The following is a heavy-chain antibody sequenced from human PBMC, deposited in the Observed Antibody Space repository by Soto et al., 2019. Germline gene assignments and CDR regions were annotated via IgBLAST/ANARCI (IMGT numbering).Heavy chain of an antibody. Sequence: QVTLKESGPVLVKPTETLTLTCTVSGFSLSNARMGVNWIRQPPGKALEWLAHIFSNDEKSYSTSLKSRLTISKDTSKSQVVLTMTNMDPVDTATYYCARIWHYYYYYGMDVWGQGTTVTVSS. CDR1: GFSLSNARMG. CDR2: IFSNDEK. CDR3: ARIWHYYYYYGMDV. V-gene: IGHV2-26*01. J-gene: IGHJ6*02.